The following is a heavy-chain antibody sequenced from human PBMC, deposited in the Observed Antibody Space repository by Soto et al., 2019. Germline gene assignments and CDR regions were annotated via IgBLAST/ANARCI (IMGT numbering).Heavy chain of an antibody. J-gene: IGHJ4*02. Sequence: SETLSLTCTVSGDSINSADYYWSWLRQPPGKGLEWIGYIYYSRSDYYNPSLGRRATITVDTSRNQFSLNLMSVTAADTAVYYCARVVQFYDSSGYSFYYFDYWGQGALVTVSS. D-gene: IGHD3-22*01. CDR3: ARVVQFYDSSGYSFYYFDY. CDR2: IYYSRSD. CDR1: GDSINSADYY. V-gene: IGHV4-30-4*01.